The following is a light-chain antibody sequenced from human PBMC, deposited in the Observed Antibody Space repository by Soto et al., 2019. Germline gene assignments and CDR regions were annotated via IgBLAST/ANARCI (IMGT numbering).Light chain of an antibody. CDR3: SSYTSSSSYV. CDR1: SSDVGTYNS. V-gene: IGLV2-14*01. J-gene: IGLJ1*01. Sequence: QSALTQPAAVSGSPGQSIAISCTGTSSDVGTYNSVSWYQQYPGKAPKLMIHDVSNRPSGVSDRFSGSKSGNTASLTLSGLQSEAVADYHCSSYTSSSSYVFGIGTKLTVL. CDR2: DVS.